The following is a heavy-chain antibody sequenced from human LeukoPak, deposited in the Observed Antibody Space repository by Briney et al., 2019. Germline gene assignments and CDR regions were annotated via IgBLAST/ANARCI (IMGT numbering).Heavy chain of an antibody. CDR2: IYSGGST. CDR3: AKVTGGDMITYGGVDY. Sequence: GGSLRLSCAASGFTVSSNYMSWVRQAPGKGLEWVSVIYSGGSTYYADSVKGRFTISRDNSKNTLFLQMDSLRVEDTAVHYCAKVTGGDMITYGGVDYWGQGTLVTVSS. D-gene: IGHD3-16*01. J-gene: IGHJ4*02. V-gene: IGHV3-53*01. CDR1: GFTVSSNY.